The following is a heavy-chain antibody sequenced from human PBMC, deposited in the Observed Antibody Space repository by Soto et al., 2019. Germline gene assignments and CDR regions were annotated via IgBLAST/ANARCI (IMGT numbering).Heavy chain of an antibody. Sequence: PGESLKISCKGSEYSFANQWIGWVRQMPGKGLEWVGIISPDTSRTLYSPSLQGQVTISVDKSISTVYLQWNSLKASDTAMYYCTKRLTDVSNPSPWLDPCGQGTLVTVSS. CDR2: ISPDTSRT. CDR3: TKRLTDVSNPSPWLDP. V-gene: IGHV5-51*01. J-gene: IGHJ5*02. CDR1: EYSFANQW.